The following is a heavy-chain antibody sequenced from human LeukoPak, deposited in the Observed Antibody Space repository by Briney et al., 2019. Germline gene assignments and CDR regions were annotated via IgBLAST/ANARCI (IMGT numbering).Heavy chain of an antibody. Sequence: PGGSLRLSCAASGFTFSTFGMHWVRQAPGKGLEWVAFIRYDGSNKYYADSAKGRFTISRDNSKNTLYLQMNSLSAEDTAVYYCAKDLRRGGWLLLLVDYWGQGTLVTVSS. D-gene: IGHD2-21*02. J-gene: IGHJ4*02. CDR2: IRYDGSNK. CDR1: GFTFSTFG. CDR3: AKDLRRGGWLLLLVDY. V-gene: IGHV3-30*02.